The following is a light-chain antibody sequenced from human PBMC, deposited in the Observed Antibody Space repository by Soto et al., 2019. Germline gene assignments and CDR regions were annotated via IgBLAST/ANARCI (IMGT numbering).Light chain of an antibody. Sequence: QSVLTQPASVSGSPGQSITISCTGTSSDVGGYNAVSWYQQHPGKVPKLVIYEVTNRPSGISNHFSGSKSGNTASLTISGLQAEDEADYYCISYTSNNTRVFGGGTKLTVL. CDR2: EVT. J-gene: IGLJ3*02. V-gene: IGLV2-14*01. CDR1: SSDVGGYNA. CDR3: ISYTSNNTRV.